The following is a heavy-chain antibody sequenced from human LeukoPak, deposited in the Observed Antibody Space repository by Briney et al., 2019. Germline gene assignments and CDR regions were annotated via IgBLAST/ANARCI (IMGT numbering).Heavy chain of an antibody. CDR1: GFAFHHHA. CDR2: ISWDGGTT. CDR3: AKALRAGTIGTTGVFHI. D-gene: IGHD1-1*01. J-gene: IGHJ3*02. Sequence: HPGGSLRLSCATSGFAFHHHAIHWVRQAPGKGLEWISLISWDGGTTLFADSVKGRFAISRDNDKGSLYLQMNSLRSEDTAMYYCAKALRAGTIGTTGVFHIWGLGTMVTVSS. V-gene: IGHV3-43*01.